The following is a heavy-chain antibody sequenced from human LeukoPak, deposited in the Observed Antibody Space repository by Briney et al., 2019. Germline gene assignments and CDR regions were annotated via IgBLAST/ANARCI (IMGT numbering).Heavy chain of an antibody. V-gene: IGHV4-39*01. CDR3: ARSGIAVAGGTEYYYYMDV. J-gene: IGHJ6*03. D-gene: IGHD6-19*01. Sequence: PSETLSLTCTVSGGSISSSSYYWGWIRQPPGKGLEWIGSIYYSGSTYYNPSLKSRVTISVDTSKNQFSLKLSSVTAADTAVYYCARSGIAVAGGTEYYYYMDVWGKGTTVTVSS. CDR1: GGSISSSSYY. CDR2: IYYSGST.